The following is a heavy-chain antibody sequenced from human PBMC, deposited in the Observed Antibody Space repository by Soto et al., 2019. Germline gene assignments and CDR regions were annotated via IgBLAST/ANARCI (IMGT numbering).Heavy chain of an antibody. J-gene: IGHJ6*02. V-gene: IGHV1-8*01. CDR3: ARGIVSSSWPYYYYYYGMDV. D-gene: IGHD6-13*01. CDR2: MNPNSGNT. CDR1: GYTFTSYD. Sequence: EASVKGSCKASGYTFTSYDINWVRQATGQGLEWMGWMNPNSGNTGYAQKFQGRVTMTRNTSISTAYMELSSLRSEDTAVYYCARGIVSSSWPYYYYYYGMDVWGQGTTVTVS.